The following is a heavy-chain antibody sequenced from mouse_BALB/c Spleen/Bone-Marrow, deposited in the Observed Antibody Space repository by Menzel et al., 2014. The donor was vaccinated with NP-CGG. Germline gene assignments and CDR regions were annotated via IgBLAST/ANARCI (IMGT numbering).Heavy chain of an antibody. V-gene: IGHV5-12-1*01. D-gene: IGHD2-2*01. Sequence: EVMLVESGGGLVKPGGPLKLSCAASGFAFSGYDMSWVRQTPEKRLEWVAYVSSGGSNTYYPDTVKGRFTISRDNAKNTLYLQMNSLKSEDTAMYYCARQRGYAYAMDYWGQGTSVTVSS. CDR3: ARQRGYAYAMDY. CDR2: VSSGGSNT. CDR1: GFAFSGYD. J-gene: IGHJ4*01.